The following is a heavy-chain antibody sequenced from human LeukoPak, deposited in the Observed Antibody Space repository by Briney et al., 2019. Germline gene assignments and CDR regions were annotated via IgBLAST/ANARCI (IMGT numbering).Heavy chain of an antibody. D-gene: IGHD6-19*01. CDR3: ARGRGVAVTGTIDY. CDR1: GYTFSGYY. J-gene: IGHJ4*02. V-gene: IGHV1-2*02. Sequence: ASVKVSCKASGYTFSGYYMHWVRQAPGQGLEWMGWINPNSGGAKYAQKFQSRVTMTGDTATGTAYMELSGLTSDDTAVYYCARGRGVAVTGTIDYWGQGTLVTVSS. CDR2: INPNSGGA.